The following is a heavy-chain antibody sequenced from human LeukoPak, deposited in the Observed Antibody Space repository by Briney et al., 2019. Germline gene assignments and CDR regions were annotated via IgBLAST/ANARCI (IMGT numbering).Heavy chain of an antibody. CDR2: ISYDGSNK. J-gene: IGHJ4*02. CDR3: AKSLVQTRYSSGWNYFDY. D-gene: IGHD6-19*01. CDR1: GFTFSSYG. Sequence: GGSLRLSCAASGFTFSSYGMHWVRQAPGKGLEWVAVISYDGSNKYYADSVKGRFTISRDNSKNTLYLQMNSLRAEDTAVYYCAKSLVQTRYSSGWNYFDYWGQGTLVTVSS. V-gene: IGHV3-30*18.